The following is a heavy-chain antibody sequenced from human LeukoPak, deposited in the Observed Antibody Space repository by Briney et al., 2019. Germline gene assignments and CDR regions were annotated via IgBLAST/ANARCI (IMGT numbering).Heavy chain of an antibody. D-gene: IGHD2-15*01. V-gene: IGHV3-74*01. Sequence: PGGSLRLSCTASGFTFSSYWMHWVRQTPGKGLVWVSRINTDGSSTNYADSVKGRFTISRDNAKNTLYLQMNSLRAEDTAVYYCARDPKPYCSGGTCYYYWFDPLGQGTLVTVSS. CDR3: ARDPKPYCSGGTCYYYWFDP. CDR2: INTDGSST. J-gene: IGHJ5*02. CDR1: GFTFSSYW.